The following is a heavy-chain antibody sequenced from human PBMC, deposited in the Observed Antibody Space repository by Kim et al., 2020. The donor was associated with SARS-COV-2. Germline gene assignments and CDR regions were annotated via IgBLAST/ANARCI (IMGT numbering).Heavy chain of an antibody. V-gene: IGHV3-21*01. Sequence: YIYYADSVKGRFTISRDNAKNSLYLQMNSMRAEDTAVYYGASSGELLFDYWGQGTLVTVSS. CDR2: YI. J-gene: IGHJ4*02. D-gene: IGHD1-26*01. CDR3: ASSGELLFDY.